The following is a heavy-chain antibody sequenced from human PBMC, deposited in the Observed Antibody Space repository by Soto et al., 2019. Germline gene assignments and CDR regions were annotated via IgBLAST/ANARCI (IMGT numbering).Heavy chain of an antibody. CDR2: IMKDGGEK. CDR3: AKSQSPMVRGVIEAFDY. V-gene: IGHV3-7*03. CDR1: GFTFSGYW. Sequence: GSLRLSCAASGFTFSGYWMGWVRQAPGKGLEWVASIMKDGGEKKYVDSVRGRFTISRDNVQNSLFLQMDSLRVEDTALYYCAKSQSPMVRGVIEAFDYWGQGTLVTVSS. J-gene: IGHJ4*02. D-gene: IGHD3-10*01.